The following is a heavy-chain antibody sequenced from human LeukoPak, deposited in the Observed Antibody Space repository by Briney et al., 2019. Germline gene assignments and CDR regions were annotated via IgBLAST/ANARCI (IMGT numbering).Heavy chain of an antibody. CDR2: ISGDGGST. CDR3: AKDMGRKGTRIPDY. D-gene: IGHD1-26*01. V-gene: IGHV3-43*02. CDR1: GFTFDDYA. J-gene: IGHJ4*02. Sequence: GGSLRLSCAVSGFTFDDYAMHWVRQAPGKGMKWVSLISGDGGSTYYADSVKGRFTISRDNSKNSLYLQMNSLRTEDTALYYCAKDMGRKGTRIPDYWGQGTLVTVSS.